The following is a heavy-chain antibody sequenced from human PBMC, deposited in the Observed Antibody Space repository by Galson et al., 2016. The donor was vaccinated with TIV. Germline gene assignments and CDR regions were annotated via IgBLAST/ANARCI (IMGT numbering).Heavy chain of an antibody. Sequence: SLRLSCAASGVIFRRFSMNWVHQSPGKGLEWVACISGDSRFIYYADSMKGRFTISRDNTKNSLYLQMNSLRAEDTAVYFCARDQIIYDVVSGIDYWRQGTLITVSS. CDR1: GVIFRRFS. CDR2: ISGDSRFI. V-gene: IGHV3-21*01. J-gene: IGHJ4*02. D-gene: IGHD3-3*02. CDR3: ARDQIIYDVVSGIDY.